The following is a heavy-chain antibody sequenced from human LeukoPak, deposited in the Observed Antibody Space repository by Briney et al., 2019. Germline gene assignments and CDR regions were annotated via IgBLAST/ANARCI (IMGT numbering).Heavy chain of an antibody. D-gene: IGHD5-18*01. V-gene: IGHV1-69*04. CDR1: GGTFSSYA. J-gene: IGHJ3*02. Sequence: ASVKVSCKASGGTFSSYAISWVRQAPGQGLEWMGRIIPILGIANYAQKFQGRVMITADKSTSTAYMELSSLRSEDTAVYYCARGAAMADDAFDIWGQGTMVTVSS. CDR3: ARGAAMADDAFDI. CDR2: IIPILGIA.